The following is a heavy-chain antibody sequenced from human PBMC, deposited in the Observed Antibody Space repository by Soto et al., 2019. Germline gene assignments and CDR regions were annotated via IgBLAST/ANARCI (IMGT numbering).Heavy chain of an antibody. CDR1: GFTFSNFR. D-gene: IGHD1-1*01. J-gene: IGHJ4*02. CDR3: AKAARTTTLYNFDF. V-gene: IGHV3-23*01. Sequence: EVQLLESGGGLVQPGGSLRLSCAACGFTFSNFRMNCVRQSPGKGGEGVSLICDSGYTTFHADSVKGRFTISRDNSKNTLYLQMNSLRAEDTAVYYCAKAARTTTLYNFDFWGQGTLVTVSS. CDR2: ICDSGYTT.